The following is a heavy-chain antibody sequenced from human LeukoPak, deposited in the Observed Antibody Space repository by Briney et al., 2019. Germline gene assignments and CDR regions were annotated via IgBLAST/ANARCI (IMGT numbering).Heavy chain of an antibody. D-gene: IGHD2-15*01. CDR2: IYPGDSDT. Sequence: GESLKISCKGSGYSFTSCWIGWVRQMPGKGLEWMGIIYPGDSDTRYSPSFQGQVTISADKSINTAYLQWSSLKASDTAIYYCARLTRYCSGDSCYFDYWGQGTLVTVSS. CDR1: GYSFTSCW. J-gene: IGHJ4*02. V-gene: IGHV5-51*01. CDR3: ARLTRYCSGDSCYFDY.